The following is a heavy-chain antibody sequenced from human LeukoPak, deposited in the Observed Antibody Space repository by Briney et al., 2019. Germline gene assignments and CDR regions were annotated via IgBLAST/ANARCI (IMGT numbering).Heavy chain of an antibody. V-gene: IGHV3-23*01. J-gene: IGHJ5*02. Sequence: PGGSLRLSCAASGLTFSSYAMSWVRQAPGKGLEWVSVISGSGGSTYYADSVKGRFTISRDNSKNTLYLQMNSLRAEDTAVYYCAKAIDYSYGDNWFDPWGQGTLVTVSS. CDR3: AKAIDYSYGDNWFDP. CDR1: GLTFSSYA. D-gene: IGHD5-18*01. CDR2: ISGSGGST.